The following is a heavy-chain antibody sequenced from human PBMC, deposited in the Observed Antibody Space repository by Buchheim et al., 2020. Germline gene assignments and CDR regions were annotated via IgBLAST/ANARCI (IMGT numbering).Heavy chain of an antibody. CDR2: IRYDGSNK. CDR3: AKDLRITIFGVVQVGGYGMDV. CDR1: GFTFSSYG. Sequence: QVQLVESGGGVVQPGRSLRLSCAASGFTFSSYGMHWVRQAPGKGLEWVAFIRYDGSNKYYAASVKGRFTISRDNSKNTLYLQMNSLRAEDTAAYYCAKDLRITIFGVVQVGGYGMDVWGQGTT. D-gene: IGHD3-3*01. J-gene: IGHJ6*02. V-gene: IGHV3-30*02.